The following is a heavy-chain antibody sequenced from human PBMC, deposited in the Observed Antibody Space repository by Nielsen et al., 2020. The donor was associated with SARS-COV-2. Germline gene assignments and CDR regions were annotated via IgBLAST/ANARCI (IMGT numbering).Heavy chain of an antibody. CDR2: ISWNSGSI. Sequence: SLKISCAASGFTFDDYAMHWVRQAPGKGLEWVSGISWNSGSIGYADSVKGRFTISRDNAKNSLYLQMNSLRAEDTALYYCAKGRITMIVVVNLDYWGQGTLVTVSS. J-gene: IGHJ4*02. CDR1: GFTFDDYA. D-gene: IGHD3-22*01. V-gene: IGHV3-9*01. CDR3: AKGRITMIVVVNLDY.